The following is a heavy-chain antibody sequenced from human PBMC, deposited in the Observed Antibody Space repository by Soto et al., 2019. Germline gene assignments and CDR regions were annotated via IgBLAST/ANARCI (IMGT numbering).Heavy chain of an antibody. V-gene: IGHV3-33*01. CDR2: IWYDGSNK. CDR3: ARDSETTVTTALDYYYYGMDV. J-gene: IGHJ6*02. CDR1: GFTFSSYG. D-gene: IGHD4-17*01. Sequence: QVQLVESGGGVVQPGRSLRLSCAASGFTFSSYGMHWVRQAPGKGLEWVAVIWYDGSNKYYADSVKGRFTISRDNSKNTLYLPMDSLRAEDTAVYYCARDSETTVTTALDYYYYGMDVWGQGTTVTVSS.